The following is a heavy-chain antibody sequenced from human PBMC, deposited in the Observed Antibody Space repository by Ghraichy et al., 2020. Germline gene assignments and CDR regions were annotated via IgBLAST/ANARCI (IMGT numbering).Heavy chain of an antibody. CDR3: ARRDSGGWYTYDF. CDR1: GGSVSSGSYY. D-gene: IGHD6-19*01. CDR2: IYFSGST. J-gene: IGHJ4*02. Sequence: SETLSLTCTVSGGSVSSGSYYWSWIRQPPGKGLEWIGYIYFSGSTNYNPSLKSRVTISVDTSKNQFSLKLSSVTAADTAVYYCARRDSGGWYTYDFWGQGTLVTVSS. V-gene: IGHV4-61*01.